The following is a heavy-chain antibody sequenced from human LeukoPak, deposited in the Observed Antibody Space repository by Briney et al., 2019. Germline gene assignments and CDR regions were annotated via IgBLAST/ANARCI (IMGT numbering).Heavy chain of an antibody. CDR1: GYTFTNYD. CDR2: INTGNGNT. CDR3: ARDGEYRSSVNWFDP. J-gene: IGHJ5*02. D-gene: IGHD6-13*01. V-gene: IGHV1-3*04. Sequence: ASVKVSCKASGYTFTNYDMHWVRQAPGQRLEWMGWINTGNGNTKYSQKFQGRVTITRDTSASTAYMDLSSLRSEDTAVYYCARDGEYRSSVNWFDPWGQGTLVTVSS.